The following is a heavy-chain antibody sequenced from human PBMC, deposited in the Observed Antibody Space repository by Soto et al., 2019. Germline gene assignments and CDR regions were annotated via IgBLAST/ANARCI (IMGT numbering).Heavy chain of an antibody. D-gene: IGHD4-4*01. J-gene: IGHJ6*03. CDR1: GYTFTSYD. CDR2: MNPNNGNT. Sequence: QVQLVQSGAEVKKPGASVKVSCKTSGYTFTSYDISWVRQAAGQGLEWMGWMNPNNGNTGYAQKFQGRVTMTRNTFESIAYMELNSLRSEDTAVYYCARGLKMTTVTHYYYYYMDLWGKGTTVTVSS. V-gene: IGHV1-8*01. CDR3: ARGLKMTTVTHYYYYYMDL.